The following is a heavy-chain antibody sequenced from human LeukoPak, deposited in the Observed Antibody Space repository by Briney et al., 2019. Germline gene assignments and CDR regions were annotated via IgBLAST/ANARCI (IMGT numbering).Heavy chain of an antibody. CDR1: GGSFSGYY. CDR3: ARGRRGVVVPAARKNWFDP. J-gene: IGHJ5*02. V-gene: IGHV4-34*01. CDR2: INHSGST. Sequence: SETLSLTCAVYGGSFSGYYWSWIRQPPGKGLERIGEINHSGSTNYNPSLKSRVTISVDASKNQFSLKLSSVTAADTAVYYCARGRRGVVVPAARKNWFDPWGQGTLVTVSS. D-gene: IGHD2-2*01.